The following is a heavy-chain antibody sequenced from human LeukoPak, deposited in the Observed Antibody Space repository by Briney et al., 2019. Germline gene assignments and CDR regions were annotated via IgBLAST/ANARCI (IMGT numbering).Heavy chain of an antibody. CDR1: GYTFTGYY. CDR3: ARVPTDSSSWYPVDY. V-gene: IGHV1-3*03. J-gene: IGHJ4*02. D-gene: IGHD6-13*01. Sequence: ASVKVSCKASGYTFTGYYMHWVRQAPGQGLEWMGWINAGNGNTKYSQEFQGRVTITRDTSASTAYMELSSLRSEDMAVYYCARVPTDSSSWYPVDYWGQGTLVTVSS. CDR2: INAGNGNT.